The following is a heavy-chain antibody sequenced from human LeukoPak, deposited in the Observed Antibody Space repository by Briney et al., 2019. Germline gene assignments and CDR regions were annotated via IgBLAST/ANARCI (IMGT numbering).Heavy chain of an antibody. CDR2: ISAYNGNT. J-gene: IGHJ4*02. V-gene: IGHV1-18*01. CDR3: ARSTIGYCSGGSCYSLDYFDY. Sequence: ASVKVSCKASGYTFTSYGISWVRQAPGQGLEWIGWISAYNGNTNYAQKLQGRVTMTTDTSTSKAYMELRSLRSDDTAVYYCARSTIGYCSGGSCYSLDYFDYWGQGTLVTVSS. D-gene: IGHD2-15*01. CDR1: GYTFTSYG.